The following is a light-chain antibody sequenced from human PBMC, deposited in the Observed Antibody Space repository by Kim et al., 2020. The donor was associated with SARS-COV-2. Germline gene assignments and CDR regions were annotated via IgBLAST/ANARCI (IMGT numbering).Light chain of an antibody. V-gene: IGKV3-11*01. CDR2: DAS. J-gene: IGKJ5*01. CDR1: QSVTNY. CDR3: QQRSKGPIT. Sequence: EIVLTQSPATLSLSPGERATLSCRASQSVTNYLAWYQQKPGQAPRLLIHDASNRATGIPARFGGSGSGTDFTLTISSLEPEDFAVYYCQQRSKGPITFGQGTRLEIK.